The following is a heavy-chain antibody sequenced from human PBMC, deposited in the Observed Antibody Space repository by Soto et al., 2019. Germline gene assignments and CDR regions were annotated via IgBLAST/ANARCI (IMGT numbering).Heavy chain of an antibody. CDR2: ISYDGSNK. CDR1: GFTFSSYA. V-gene: IGHV3-30-3*01. Sequence: GGSLRLSCAASGFTFSSYAMHWVRQAPGKGLEWVAVISYDGSNKYYADSVKGRFTISRDNSKNTLYLQMNSLRAEDTAVYYCARDQAEYSSSFSSYYYGMDVWGQGTTVTVSS. D-gene: IGHD6-6*01. J-gene: IGHJ6*02. CDR3: ARDQAEYSSSFSSYYYGMDV.